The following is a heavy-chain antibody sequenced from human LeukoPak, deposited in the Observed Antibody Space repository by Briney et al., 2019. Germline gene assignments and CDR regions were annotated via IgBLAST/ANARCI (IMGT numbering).Heavy chain of an antibody. CDR2: IYHSGST. Sequence: SQTLSLTCTVSGGSISSGGYYWSWIRQPPGKGLEWIGYIYHSGSTYYNPSLKSRVTISVDRSKNQFSLKLSSVTAADTAVYYCARYRNSSGWRKAFDYWGQGTLVTVSS. V-gene: IGHV4-30-2*01. CDR1: GGSISSGGYY. CDR3: ARYRNSSGWRKAFDY. D-gene: IGHD6-19*01. J-gene: IGHJ4*02.